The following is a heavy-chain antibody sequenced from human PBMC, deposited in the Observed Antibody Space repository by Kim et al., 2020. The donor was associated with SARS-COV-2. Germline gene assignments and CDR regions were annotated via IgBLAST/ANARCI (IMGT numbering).Heavy chain of an antibody. CDR1: GGSISSYY. Sequence: SETLSLTCTVSGGSISSYYWSWIRQPPGKGLEWIGYIYYSGSTNYNPSLKSRVTISVDTSKNQFSLKLSSVTAADTAVYYCARGLVGTYYYGSGSYSYYYYYMDVWGKGTTVTVSS. CDR2: IYYSGST. J-gene: IGHJ6*03. CDR3: ARGLVGTYYYGSGSYSYYYYYMDV. D-gene: IGHD3-10*01. V-gene: IGHV4-59*08.